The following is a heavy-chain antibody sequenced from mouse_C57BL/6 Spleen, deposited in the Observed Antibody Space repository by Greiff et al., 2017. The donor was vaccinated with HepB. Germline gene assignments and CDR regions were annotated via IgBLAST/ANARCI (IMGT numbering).Heavy chain of an antibody. CDR3: ARGSGSQTWFAY. J-gene: IGHJ3*01. Sequence: QVQLQQSGAELVMPGASVKLSCKASSYTFTSYWMHWVKQRPGQGLEWIGEIDPSDSYTNYNQKFKGKSTLTVDKSSSTAYMQLSSLTSEDSAVYYCARGSGSQTWFAYWGQGTLVTVSA. CDR1: SYTFTSYW. CDR2: IDPSDSYT. D-gene: IGHD1-1*02. V-gene: IGHV1-69*01.